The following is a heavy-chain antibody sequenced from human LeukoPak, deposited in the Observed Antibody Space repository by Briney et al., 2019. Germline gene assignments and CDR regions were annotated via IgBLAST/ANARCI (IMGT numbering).Heavy chain of an antibody. Sequence: ASVKVSCKASGYTFTGYYMHWVRQAPGQGLEWMGWINPNSGGTNYAQKFQGRVTMTRDTSISTAYMELSRLRSDDTAVYYCARAKGYSSSPADYWGQGTLVTVSS. CDR3: ARAKGYSSSPADY. V-gene: IGHV1-2*02. CDR1: GYTFTGYY. J-gene: IGHJ4*02. CDR2: INPNSGGT. D-gene: IGHD6-6*01.